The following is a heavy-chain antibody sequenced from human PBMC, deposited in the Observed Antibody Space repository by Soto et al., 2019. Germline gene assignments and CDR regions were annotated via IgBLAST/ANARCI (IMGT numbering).Heavy chain of an antibody. V-gene: IGHV3-23*01. Sequence: GGSLRLSCAASGFTFSSYAMSWVRQAPGKGLEWVSAISGSGGSTYYADSVKGRFTISRDNSKNTLYLQMNSLRAEDTAVYYRAKGYSGYDLYFDYWGQGTLITVSS. CDR3: AKGYSGYDLYFDY. CDR1: GFTFSSYA. CDR2: ISGSGGST. D-gene: IGHD5-12*01. J-gene: IGHJ4*02.